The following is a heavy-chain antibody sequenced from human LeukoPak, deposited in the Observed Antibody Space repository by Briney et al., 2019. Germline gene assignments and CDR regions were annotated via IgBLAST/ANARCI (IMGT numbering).Heavy chain of an antibody. J-gene: IGHJ3*02. CDR3: ARDRRVYCSGGSCYLDDGFDI. D-gene: IGHD2-15*01. CDR1: GGSISSYY. Sequence: SETLSLTCTVSGGSISSYYWSWIRQPPGKGLEWIGYIYYSGSTNYNPSLKSRVTISVDTSKNQFSLKLSSVTAADTAVYYCARDRRVYCSGGSCYLDDGFDIWGQGTMVTVSS. V-gene: IGHV4-59*01. CDR2: IYYSGST.